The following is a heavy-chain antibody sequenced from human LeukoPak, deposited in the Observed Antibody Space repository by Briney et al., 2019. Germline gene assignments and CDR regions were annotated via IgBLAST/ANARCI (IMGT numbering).Heavy chain of an antibody. CDR1: GGTFSSYA. Sequence: SVKVSCKASGGTFSSYAISWVRQAPGQGLEWMGGIIPIFGTANYAQEFQGRVTITADESTSTAYMELSSLRSEDTAVYYCARKGGLDFWSGPFDYWGQGTLVTVSS. CDR3: ARKGGLDFWSGPFDY. V-gene: IGHV1-69*13. D-gene: IGHD3-3*01. CDR2: IIPIFGTA. J-gene: IGHJ4*02.